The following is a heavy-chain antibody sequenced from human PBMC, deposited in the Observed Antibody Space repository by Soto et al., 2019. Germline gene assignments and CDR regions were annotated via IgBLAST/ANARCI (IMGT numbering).Heavy chain of an antibody. V-gene: IGHV3-30-3*01. J-gene: IGHJ4*02. Sequence: QVQLVESGGGVVQPGRSLRLSCAASGFTFSNHAIHWIRQAPGKGLEWVAVVSYDGNNRYYGDSVKGQLTTSRDNSKNTLYLQMNGRRPEDTAIYYCARDRRTPDDWGYYDYWGQGTLVTVSS. CDR2: VSYDGNNR. CDR1: GFTFSNHA. D-gene: IGHD2-21*01. CDR3: ARDRRTPDDWGYYDY.